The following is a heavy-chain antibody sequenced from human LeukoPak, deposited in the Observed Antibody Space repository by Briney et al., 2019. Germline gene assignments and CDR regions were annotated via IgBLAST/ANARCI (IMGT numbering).Heavy chain of an antibody. CDR1: GFTVSSNY. CDR3: ARETYGDSFFDY. J-gene: IGHJ4*02. Sequence: GGSLRLSCAASGFTVSSNYMSWVRQAPGKGLEWVSVIYSGGSTYYADSVKGRFTISRDNSKNTLYLQMNSLRAEDTAVYYCARETYGDSFFDYWGQGTPVTVSS. V-gene: IGHV3-53*01. D-gene: IGHD4-17*01. CDR2: IYSGGST.